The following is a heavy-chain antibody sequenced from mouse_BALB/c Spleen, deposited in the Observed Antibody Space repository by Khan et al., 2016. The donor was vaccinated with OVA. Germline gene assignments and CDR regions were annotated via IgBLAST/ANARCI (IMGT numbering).Heavy chain of an antibody. D-gene: IGHD1-1*01. CDR1: GFTFSTYG. CDR2: VSTGGGYT. J-gene: IGHJ3*01. CDR3: ARLAYYYDSEGFAY. V-gene: IGHV5-6*01. Sequence: EVELVESGGDLVTPGGSLKLSCAASGFTFSTYGMSWVRQTPDKRLEWVATVSTGGGYTYYPDSVKGRFTISRDNAKNNVYLQMSRLKSDDTARFYCARLAYYYDSEGFAYWGQGTLVTVSA.